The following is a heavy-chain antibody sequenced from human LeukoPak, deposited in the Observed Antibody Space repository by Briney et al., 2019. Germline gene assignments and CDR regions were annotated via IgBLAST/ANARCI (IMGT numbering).Heavy chain of an antibody. Sequence: PGGSLRLSCAASGFTFSSYSMNWVRQAPGKGPEWVSYISSSGSTIYYADSVKGRFTISRDNAKNSLCLQMNSLRAEDTAVYYCAELGITMIGGVWGKGTTVTISS. J-gene: IGHJ6*04. CDR2: ISSSGSTI. CDR3: AELGITMIGGV. CDR1: GFTFSSYS. D-gene: IGHD3-10*02. V-gene: IGHV3-48*04.